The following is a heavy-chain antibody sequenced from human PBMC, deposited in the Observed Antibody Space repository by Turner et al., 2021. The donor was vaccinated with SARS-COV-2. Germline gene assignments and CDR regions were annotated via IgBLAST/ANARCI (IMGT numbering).Heavy chain of an antibody. J-gene: IGHJ4*02. V-gene: IGHV1-69*02. D-gene: IGHD3-10*01. Sequence: QVKLVQYGAEVKKPGSSVKVTCTASGGTLISYTISWVRQAPGQGLECMGRIIPILVITNYAQKCQGRVTITANKSTSTSYMDLNSLRSEDTAVYYCASLWFGELPFDYWGQGTLVTVSS. CDR1: GGTLISYT. CDR2: IIPILVIT. CDR3: ASLWFGELPFDY.